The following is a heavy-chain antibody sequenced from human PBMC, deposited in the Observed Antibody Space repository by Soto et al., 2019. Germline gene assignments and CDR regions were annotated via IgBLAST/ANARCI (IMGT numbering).Heavy chain of an antibody. D-gene: IGHD6-19*01. V-gene: IGHV3-33*01. CDR1: GFTFSHHG. CDR2: IWYDGSNK. CDR3: AREGTGTAVVGTLDH. J-gene: IGHJ4*02. Sequence: QVQLVESGGGVVQPGRSLRLSCTASGFTFSHHGMHWVRQTPGKGLEWVAIIWYDGSNKYYVDSVKGRFTISRDNSENTVWLKLNSLRAEDTAVYYCAREGTGTAVVGTLDHWGQGTQVTVSS.